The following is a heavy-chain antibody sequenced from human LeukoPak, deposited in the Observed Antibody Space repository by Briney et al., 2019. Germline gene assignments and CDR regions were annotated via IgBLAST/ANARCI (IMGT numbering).Heavy chain of an antibody. CDR1: GGSISSYY. V-gene: IGHV4-59*01. D-gene: IGHD3-10*01. J-gene: IGHJ3*02. CDR2: LYYSGST. CDR3: ARGGSGISNAFDI. Sequence: SETLSLTCSVSGGSISSYYWSWIRQPPGKGLEWIGYLYYSGSTNSNPSLKSRVTMSVDTSKNQFSLKLRSVTAADTAMYYCARGGSGISNAFDIWGQGTMVTVSS.